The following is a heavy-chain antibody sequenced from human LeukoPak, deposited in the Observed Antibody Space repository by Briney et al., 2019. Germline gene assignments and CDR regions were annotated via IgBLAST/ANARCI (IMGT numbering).Heavy chain of an antibody. D-gene: IGHD6-13*01. V-gene: IGHV4-59*01. CDR2: IYYSGST. CDR3: ARSYSSSWYAIPHFDY. CDR1: GGSISSYY. J-gene: IGHJ4*02. Sequence: PSETLSLTCTVSGGSISSYYWSWIRQPPGKGLEWIGYIYYSGSTNYNPSLKSRVTISVDTSKNQFSLKLSSVTAADTAVYYCARSYSSSWYAIPHFDYWGQGTLVTVSS.